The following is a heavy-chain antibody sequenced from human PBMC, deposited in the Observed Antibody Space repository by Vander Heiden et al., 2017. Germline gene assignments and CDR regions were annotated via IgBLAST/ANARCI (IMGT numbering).Heavy chain of an antibody. CDR3: ARFGTGYGAIDF. J-gene: IGHJ3*01. CDR2: ITSSGTAT. CDR1: GFSFSDYY. D-gene: IGHD3-10*01. V-gene: IGHV3-11*01. Sequence: QVQLVASGGGLVKPGGSLSVSCAAFGFSFSDYYMSGIRQAPGKGLEWVSFITSSGTATYYADSVKGRFTISRDNAKYSLFLQINSLRAEDTAVYYCARFGTGYGAIDFWGRGTVVTVSS.